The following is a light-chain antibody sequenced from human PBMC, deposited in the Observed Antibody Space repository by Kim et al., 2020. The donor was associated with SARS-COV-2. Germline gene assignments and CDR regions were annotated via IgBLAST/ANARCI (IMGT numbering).Light chain of an antibody. Sequence: SQGEMATRSCRASQSVSSNYLSWYQQKPGQAPRLLICGASSRATGIPDRFSGSGSGTDFTLTITRLEPEDFAVYYCQQYSSSPATFGQGTKVDIK. J-gene: IGKJ1*01. CDR3: QQYSSSPAT. CDR2: GAS. CDR1: QSVSSNY. V-gene: IGKV3-20*01.